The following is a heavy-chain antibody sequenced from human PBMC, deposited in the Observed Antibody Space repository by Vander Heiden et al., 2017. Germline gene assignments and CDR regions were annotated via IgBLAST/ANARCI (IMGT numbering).Heavy chain of an antibody. Sequence: EVQLVESGGGLVQPGRSLRLSCAASGFSCDDYAMHWVRQAPGKGLEWVSGIRWNSGSIGYADSVKGRFTISRDNAKNSLYLQMNSLRAEDTALYYCAKDRGSGSYYYYGMDVWGQGTTVTVSS. CDR2: IRWNSGSI. CDR1: GFSCDDYA. D-gene: IGHD3-10*01. CDR3: AKDRGSGSYYYYGMDV. J-gene: IGHJ6*02. V-gene: IGHV3-9*01.